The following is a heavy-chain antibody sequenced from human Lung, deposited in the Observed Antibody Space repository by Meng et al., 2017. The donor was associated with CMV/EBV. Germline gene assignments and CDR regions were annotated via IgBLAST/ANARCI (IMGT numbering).Heavy chain of an antibody. V-gene: IGHV4-59*01. J-gene: IGHJ6*02. CDR3: ARVGGYYYYVMDV. Sequence: SETLSLXCTVSGGSISSYYWSWIRQPPGKGLEWIGYIYYSGSTNYNPSLKSRVTISVDTSKNQFSLKLSSVTAADTAVYYCARVGGYYYYVMDVWGQGATVTVSS. D-gene: IGHD2-15*01. CDR2: IYYSGST. CDR1: GGSISSYY.